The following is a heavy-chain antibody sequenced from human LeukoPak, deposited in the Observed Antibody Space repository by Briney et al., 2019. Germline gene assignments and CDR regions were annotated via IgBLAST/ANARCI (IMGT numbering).Heavy chain of an antibody. CDR3: TKNSGTGYSLLGGGDY. J-gene: IGHJ4*02. CDR1: GCNFAEYA. D-gene: IGHD3/OR15-3a*01. V-gene: IGHV3-49*04. CDR2: IRSNTFGGTT. Sequence: PGRSLRLSCTATGCNFAEYAMSWVRLAPGKGLEWLGFIRSNTFGGTTEYAASVKGRFTISRDDSKSVAYLQMNSLGTEDKAVYYFTKNSGTGYSLLGGGDYWGQGTLVTVSS.